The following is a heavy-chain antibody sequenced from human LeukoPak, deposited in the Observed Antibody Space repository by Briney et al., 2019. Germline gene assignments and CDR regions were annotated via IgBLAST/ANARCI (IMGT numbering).Heavy chain of an antibody. CDR3: ARVKSATYYY. V-gene: IGHV3-7*04. Sequence: GGSLRLSCAASGFTFRGYWMSWVRQAPGKGLEWVANINQDGREKYYVDSLKGRFTISRDNTQNSLYLQMNSLGVEDTAVYYCARVKSATYYYWGQGTLVTVSS. CDR2: INQDGREK. D-gene: IGHD1-26*01. CDR1: GFTFRGYW. J-gene: IGHJ4*02.